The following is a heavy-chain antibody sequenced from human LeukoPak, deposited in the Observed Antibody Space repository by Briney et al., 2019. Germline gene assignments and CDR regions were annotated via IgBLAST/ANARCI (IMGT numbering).Heavy chain of an antibody. CDR1: GYTFTSYY. J-gene: IGHJ4*02. V-gene: IGHV1-46*01. D-gene: IGHD2-2*01. Sequence: EATVKVSCKASGYTFTSYYMHWVRQAPGQGLEWMGIINPSGGSTSYAQKFQGRVTMARDTSTSTVYMELSSLRSEDTAVYYCARVPQLLSVGDYWGQGTLVTVSS. CDR3: ARVPQLLSVGDY. CDR2: INPSGGST.